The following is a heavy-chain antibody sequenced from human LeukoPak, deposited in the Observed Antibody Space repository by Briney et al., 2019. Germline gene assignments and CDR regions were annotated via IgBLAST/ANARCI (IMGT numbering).Heavy chain of an antibody. J-gene: IGHJ6*03. V-gene: IGHV1-18*01. CDR2: ISAYNGNT. D-gene: IGHD2-2*01. CDR3: ARDATPYCSSTSCYSPFYYYYYYMDV. CDR1: GYTFTSYG. Sequence: ASVKVSCKASGYTFTSYGISWVRQAPGQGLDWMGWISAYNGNTNYAQKLQGRVTMTTDTSMSTAYMELRSLRSDDTAVYYCARDATPYCSSTSCYSPFYYYYYYMDVWGKGTTVTVSS.